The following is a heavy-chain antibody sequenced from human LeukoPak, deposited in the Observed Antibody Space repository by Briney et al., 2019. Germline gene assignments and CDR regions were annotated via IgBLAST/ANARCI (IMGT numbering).Heavy chain of an antibody. CDR1: GYTFTGYY. J-gene: IGHJ6*03. V-gene: IGHV1-46*01. D-gene: IGHD3-16*02. Sequence: ASVKVSCKASGYTFTGYYMHWVRQAPGQGLEWMGIINPSGGSTSYAQKFQGRVTMTRDTSTSTVYMELSSLRSEDTAVYYCARDGRYTQYYYYYMDVWGKGTTVTISS. CDR3: ARDGRYTQYYYYYMDV. CDR2: INPSGGST.